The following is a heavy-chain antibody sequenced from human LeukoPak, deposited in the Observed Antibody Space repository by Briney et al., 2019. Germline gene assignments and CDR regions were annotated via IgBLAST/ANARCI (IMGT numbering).Heavy chain of an antibody. Sequence: PGGSLRLSCAASGFTFSSYAMSWVRQAPGKGLEWVSAISGSGGSTYYADSVKGRFTISRDNSKNTLYLQMGSLRAEDMAVYYCARARSGSYHFDYWGQGTLVTVSS. D-gene: IGHD1-26*01. CDR2: ISGSGGST. V-gene: IGHV3-23*01. J-gene: IGHJ4*02. CDR1: GFTFSSYA. CDR3: ARARSGSYHFDY.